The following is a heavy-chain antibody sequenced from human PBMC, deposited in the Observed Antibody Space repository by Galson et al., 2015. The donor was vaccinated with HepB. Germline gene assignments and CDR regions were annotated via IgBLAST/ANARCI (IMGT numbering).Heavy chain of an antibody. J-gene: IGHJ4*02. V-gene: IGHV1-46*01. Sequence: SCKASGYTFTSYYMHWVRQAPGQGLEWMGIINPSGGSTSYAQKFQGRVTITADKSTSTAYMELSSLRSEDTAVYYCARDLSGWTRGIDYWGQGTLVTVSS. D-gene: IGHD6-19*01. CDR2: INPSGGST. CDR1: GYTFTSYY. CDR3: ARDLSGWTRGIDY.